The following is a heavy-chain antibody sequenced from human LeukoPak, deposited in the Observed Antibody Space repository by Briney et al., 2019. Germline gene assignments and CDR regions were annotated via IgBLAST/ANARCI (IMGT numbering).Heavy chain of an antibody. CDR3: ARAHYYDSSDYGGIEH. J-gene: IGHJ1*01. CDR2: INPSGGST. V-gene: IGHV1-46*01. CDR1: GYTITSYF. D-gene: IGHD3-22*01. Sequence: ASVMVSCKASGYTITSYFMHWVRQAPGQGLEWMGIINPSGGSTNYAQKFQGRVTMTRDTSTSTVYMELSSLRSEDTAVYYCARAHYYDSSDYGGIEHWGQGTLVTVSS.